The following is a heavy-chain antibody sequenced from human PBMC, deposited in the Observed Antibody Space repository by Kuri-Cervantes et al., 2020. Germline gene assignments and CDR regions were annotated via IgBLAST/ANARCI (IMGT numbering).Heavy chain of an antibody. J-gene: IGHJ6*03. D-gene: IGHD3-3*01. V-gene: IGHV1-8*02. CDR1: GYTFTSYG. CDR3: ARRSDRTLSYYDFWSGSGGYYYYMDV. Sequence: ASVKVSCKASGYTFTSYGISWVRQAPGQGLEWMGWMNPNSGNTGYAQKFQGRVTMTRNTSISTAYMELSSLRSEDTAVYYCARRSDRTLSYYDFWSGSGGYYYYMDVWGKGTTVTVSS. CDR2: MNPNSGNT.